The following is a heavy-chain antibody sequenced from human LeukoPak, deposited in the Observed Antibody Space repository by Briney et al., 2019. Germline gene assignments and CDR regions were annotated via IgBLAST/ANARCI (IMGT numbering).Heavy chain of an antibody. Sequence: GGSLRLPCAASGFTFSSYWMSWVRQAPGKGLEWVANIKQDESEKYYVDSVKGRFTISRDNAKNSLYLQMNSLRVEDTAEYYGARGARGFDYWGQGSLVTVSS. J-gene: IGHJ4*02. V-gene: IGHV3-7*01. CDR1: GFTFSSYW. CDR3: ARGARGFDY. CDR2: IKQDESEK.